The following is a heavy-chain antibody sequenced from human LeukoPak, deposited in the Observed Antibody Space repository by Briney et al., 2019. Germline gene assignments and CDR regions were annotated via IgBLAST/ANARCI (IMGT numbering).Heavy chain of an antibody. CDR1: GGSISSSSYY. J-gene: IGHJ4*02. CDR3: ARTYSTMIDY. D-gene: IGHD6-13*01. CDR2: IYYSGST. Sequence: PSETLSLTCTVSGGSISSSSYYWGWIRQPPGKGLEWIGSIYYSGSTYYNPSLKSRVTISVDTSKNQFSLKLSSVTAADTAVYYCARTYSTMIDYWGQGTLVTVSS. V-gene: IGHV4-39*07.